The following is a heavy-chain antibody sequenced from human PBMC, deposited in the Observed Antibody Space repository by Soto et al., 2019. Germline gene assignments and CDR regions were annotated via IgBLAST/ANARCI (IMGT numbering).Heavy chain of an antibody. V-gene: IGHV1-8*02. CDR2: MNPNSGNT. D-gene: IGHD3-3*01. CDR1: GGTFSSYA. CDR3: ARSRGERFLEWLTDYYTDV. J-gene: IGHJ6*03. Sequence: ASVKVSCKASGGTFSSYAISWVRQAPGQGLDWMGWMNPNSGNTGYARKFQGRVTMTRNTSISTAYMELSSLRSEDTAVYYCARSRGERFLEWLTDYYTDVWGKGTTVTVSS.